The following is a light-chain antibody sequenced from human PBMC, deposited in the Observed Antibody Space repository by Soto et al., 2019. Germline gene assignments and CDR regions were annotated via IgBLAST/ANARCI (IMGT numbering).Light chain of an antibody. CDR1: QSITSY. Sequence: DIHMTQSPSSLSASVGDRVTITCRASQSITSYLNWYQQKPGKAPKLLIYAASSLQSGVPSRFSGSGSGTDFTLTISSLQPEDFATYYCQQSSKTPYTFGPGTNLEIK. V-gene: IGKV1-39*01. J-gene: IGKJ2*01. CDR2: AAS. CDR3: QQSSKTPYT.